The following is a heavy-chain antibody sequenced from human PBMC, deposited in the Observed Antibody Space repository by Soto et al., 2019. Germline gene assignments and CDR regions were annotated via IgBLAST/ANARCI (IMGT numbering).Heavy chain of an antibody. CDR1: GGSFSNFG. D-gene: IGHD2-15*01. J-gene: IGHJ4*02. CDR3: ARVHCSGGSCYSLGESDY. CDR2: IVPVFGRP. Sequence: GASVKVSCKASGGSFSNFGISWVRQAPGQGLEWMGGIVPVFGRPNYAQRFRGRLTITADESTSTGYMELISLRSEDTAVYYCARVHCSGGSCYSLGESDYWGQGTLVTVSS. V-gene: IGHV1-69*13.